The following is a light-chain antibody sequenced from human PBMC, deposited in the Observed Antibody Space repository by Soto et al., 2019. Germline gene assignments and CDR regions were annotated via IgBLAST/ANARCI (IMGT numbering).Light chain of an antibody. CDR3: QLYKDWPPAFT. Sequence: EILMTQSPATLSVSPGERATLSCRASLSLSRNLAWYHQKPGQARRLLIYGASTSASGIPASFSGSGSGTEFTLSLSTLQSEDFALYNCQLYKDWPPAFTFGPGTKVDL. J-gene: IGKJ3*01. CDR2: GAS. CDR1: LSLSRN. V-gene: IGKV3-15*01.